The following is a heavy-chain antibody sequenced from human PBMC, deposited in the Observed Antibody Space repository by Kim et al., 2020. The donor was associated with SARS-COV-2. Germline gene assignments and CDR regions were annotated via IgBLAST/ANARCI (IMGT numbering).Heavy chain of an antibody. J-gene: IGHJ3*02. CDR3: ARGPYYDSSGPDAFDI. CDR2: IYYSGNT. CDR1: GGSISSNFYY. Sequence: SETLSLTCTVSGGSISSNFYYWNWIRQHPEKGLEWIGYIYYSGNTYYTPSLKSRVTISVDTSKNQFSQKLASGTAADTAIYYCARGPYYDSSGPDAFDI. V-gene: IGHV4-31*03. D-gene: IGHD3-22*01.